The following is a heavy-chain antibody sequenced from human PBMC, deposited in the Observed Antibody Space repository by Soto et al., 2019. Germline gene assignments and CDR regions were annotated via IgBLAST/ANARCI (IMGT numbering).Heavy chain of an antibody. J-gene: IGHJ4*02. CDR1: GGSISSYY. CDR3: ARESSWYYFDY. Sequence: SETLSLTCTVSGGSISSYYWSWIRQPPGKGLEWIGYIYYSGSTNYNPSLKSRVTISVDTSKNQFSLKLSSVTAADTAVYYCARESSWYYFDYWGQGTLVTVSS. CDR2: IYYSGST. V-gene: IGHV4-59*01. D-gene: IGHD6-13*01.